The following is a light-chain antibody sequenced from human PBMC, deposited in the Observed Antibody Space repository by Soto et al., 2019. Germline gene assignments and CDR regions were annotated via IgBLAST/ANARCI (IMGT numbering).Light chain of an antibody. CDR1: NIVRKN. Sequence: SYELTQPPSMSVAPGETATVTCGGNNIVRKNVHWYQQKPGQAPVLVIYYDRDRPSGIPERVSVSNYGNTATLTISRVEAGDEAVSYCQVWDSSSDPPVFGGGTKLNVL. CDR2: YDR. J-gene: IGLJ2*01. V-gene: IGLV3-21*04. CDR3: QVWDSSSDPPV.